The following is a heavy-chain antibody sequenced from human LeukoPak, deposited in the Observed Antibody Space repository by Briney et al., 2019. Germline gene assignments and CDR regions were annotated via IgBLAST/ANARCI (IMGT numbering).Heavy chain of an antibody. CDR2: ISYDGSNK. CDR3: ARVRVILTTMASFSY. D-gene: IGHD3-9*01. Sequence: GGSLRLSCAASGFAFSSYGMHWVRQAPGKGLEWVAVISYDGSNKYYADSVKGRFTISRDNSENTLYLQLNSLRPDDTAVYYCARVRVILTTMASFSYWGLGTLVTVSS. J-gene: IGHJ4*02. CDR1: GFAFSSYG. V-gene: IGHV3-30*03.